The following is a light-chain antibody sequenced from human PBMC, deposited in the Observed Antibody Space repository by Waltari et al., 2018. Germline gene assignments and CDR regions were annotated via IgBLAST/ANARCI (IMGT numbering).Light chain of an antibody. CDR1: RHDLGSYNY. CDR3: SSYTSSSTYV. CDR2: DVT. J-gene: IGLJ1*01. V-gene: IGLV2-14*03. Sequence: SALTQPATVSGSPGPSITISFTAPRHDLGSYNYVSWYQQHPGKAPKLMISDVTNRPSGVSNRFSGSKSCNTAFLTISGLQAEDEADYYCSSYTSSSTYVFGTGTKVTVL.